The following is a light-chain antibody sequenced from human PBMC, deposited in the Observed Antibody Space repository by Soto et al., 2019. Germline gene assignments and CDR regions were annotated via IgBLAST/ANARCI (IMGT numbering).Light chain of an antibody. V-gene: IGKV1-39*01. CDR1: QSISSY. Sequence: DIQMTQSPSSLSASVGDRVTITCRASQSISSYLNLYQQKPGKAPKLLIYAASSLQSGVPSRFSGSGSGTDFTLTISSLQPEDFATYYCQQSYSTPFTFGPGTKVYIK. J-gene: IGKJ3*01. CDR2: AAS. CDR3: QQSYSTPFT.